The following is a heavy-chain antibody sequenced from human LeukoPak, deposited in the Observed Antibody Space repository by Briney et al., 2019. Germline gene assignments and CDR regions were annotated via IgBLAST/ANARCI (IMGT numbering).Heavy chain of an antibody. Sequence: GRSLRLSCAASGFTFSSYAMHWVRQAPGKGLEWVAVISYDGSNKYYADSVKGRFTISRDNSKNTLYLQMNSLRAEDTAVYYCARARGSYYDYWGQGTLVTVSS. V-gene: IGHV3-30-3*01. J-gene: IGHJ4*02. CDR3: ARARGSYYDY. D-gene: IGHD3-16*01. CDR2: ISYDGSNK. CDR1: GFTFSSYA.